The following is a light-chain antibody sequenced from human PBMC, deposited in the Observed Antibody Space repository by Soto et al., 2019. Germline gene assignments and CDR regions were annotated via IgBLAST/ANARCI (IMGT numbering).Light chain of an antibody. CDR3: QQRSNWPPLT. J-gene: IGKJ4*01. Sequence: EVVLTQSPATLSLAPGERATLSCRASQSVRSYLAWYQQKPGQAPRLLIYDASNRATGIPARFSGSGSRTDFTLTISSLEPEDFAVYYCQQRSNWPPLTFGGGTKVEIK. V-gene: IGKV3-11*01. CDR1: QSVRSY. CDR2: DAS.